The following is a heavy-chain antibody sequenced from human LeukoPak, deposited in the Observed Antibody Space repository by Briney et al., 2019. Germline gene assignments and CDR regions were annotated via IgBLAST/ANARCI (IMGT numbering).Heavy chain of an antibody. J-gene: IGHJ5*02. CDR1: GGSISSGGYY. V-gene: IGHV4-31*03. D-gene: IGHD3-10*01. CDR2: IYYSGNT. CDR3: ANYGSGTYRFDP. Sequence: SETLSLTCTVSGGSISSGGYYWSWIRQHPGKGLEWIGYIYYSGNTYYNPSLKSRVTISVDTSKNQFPLMLSSVTAADTVVYYCANYGSGTYRFDPWGQGTLVTVSS.